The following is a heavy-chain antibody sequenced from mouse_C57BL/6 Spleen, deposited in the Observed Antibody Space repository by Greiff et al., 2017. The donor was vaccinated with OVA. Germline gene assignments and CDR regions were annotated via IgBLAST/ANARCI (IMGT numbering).Heavy chain of an antibody. CDR1: GFNIQDYY. D-gene: IGHD2-1*01. Sequence: EVQLQQSGAELVRPGASVKLSCTASGFNIQDYYMHWVKQRPEQGLEWIGRIDPEDGDTEYAPKFQGKATMTADPSSNTAYLQLSSLTSEDTAVYYCTTGPFYYGTQAWFAYWGQGTLVTVSA. V-gene: IGHV14-1*01. J-gene: IGHJ3*01. CDR3: TTGPFYYGTQAWFAY. CDR2: IDPEDGDT.